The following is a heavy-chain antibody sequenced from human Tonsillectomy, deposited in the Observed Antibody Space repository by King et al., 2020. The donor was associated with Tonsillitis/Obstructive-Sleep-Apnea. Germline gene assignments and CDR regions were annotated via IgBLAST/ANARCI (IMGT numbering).Heavy chain of an antibody. CDR2: IWYDGSNK. D-gene: IGHD4-17*01. V-gene: IGHV3-33*01. CDR3: ARDESGDYYFDY. CDR1: GFTFSSYG. J-gene: IGHJ4*02. Sequence: VQLVESGGGVVQPGRSLRLSCSASGFTFSSYGMHWVRQAPGKGLEWVAVIWYDGSNKYYADSVKGRFTISRDNSKNTLYLQMNSLRAEDTAVYYCARDESGDYYFDYWGQGTLVTVSS.